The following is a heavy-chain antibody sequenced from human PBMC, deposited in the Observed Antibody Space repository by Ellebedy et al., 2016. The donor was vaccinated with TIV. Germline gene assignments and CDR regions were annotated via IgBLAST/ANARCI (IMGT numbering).Heavy chain of an antibody. CDR1: GFTFDTYS. V-gene: IGHV3-48*04. Sequence: GESLKISXAASGFTFDTYSMNWVRQAPGKGLEWVSYITSKGSTIYYADSVKGRFTISRDNAKNSLDLHMNALRVEDTAVYYCARDTPFYTSGSYPNYYFESWGQGTLVTVSS. J-gene: IGHJ4*02. CDR3: ARDTPFYTSGSYPNYYFES. D-gene: IGHD3-10*01. CDR2: ITSKGSTI.